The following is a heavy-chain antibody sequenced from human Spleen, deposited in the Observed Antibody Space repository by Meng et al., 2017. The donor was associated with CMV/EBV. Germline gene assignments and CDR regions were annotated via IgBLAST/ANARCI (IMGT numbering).Heavy chain of an antibody. CDR2: ISAHTGKT. D-gene: IGHD3-22*01. J-gene: IGHJ4*02. CDR3: ARDRHYDTSPPSDFDY. Sequence: ASVKVSCKASGYTFINFGISWVRQAPGQGLEWMGWISAHTGKTKYAQKVQGRVTMTTDTSTRTAYLELRSLRSGDTAVYYCARDRHYDTSPPSDFDYWGQGTLVTVSS. CDR1: GYTFINFG. V-gene: IGHV1-18*04.